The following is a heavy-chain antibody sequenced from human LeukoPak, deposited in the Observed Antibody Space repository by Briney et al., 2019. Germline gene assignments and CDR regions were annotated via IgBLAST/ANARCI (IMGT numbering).Heavy chain of an antibody. CDR2: ISYDGSNK. V-gene: IGHV3-30*18. CDR3: AKDLRIVVVPAATYGMDV. CDR1: GFTFSSYG. Sequence: PGGSLRPSCAASGFTFSSYGMHWVRQAPGKGLEWVAIISYDGSNKYYADSVKGRFTISRDNSKNTLYLQMNSLRAEDTAVYYCAKDLRIVVVPAATYGMDVWGKGTTVTVSS. D-gene: IGHD2-2*01. J-gene: IGHJ6*04.